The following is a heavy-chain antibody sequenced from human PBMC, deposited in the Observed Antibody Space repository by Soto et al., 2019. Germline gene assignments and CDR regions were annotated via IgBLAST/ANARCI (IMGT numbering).Heavy chain of an antibody. J-gene: IGHJ4*02. V-gene: IGHV4-59*08. Sequence: SETLSLTCTVSGGSISPYYWGWIRQPPGRGLEWIGYIYYSGSTNYNPSLKSRVTISLDTSKKQFSLNLSSVTAADTAVYYCARGYCSGGTCYSRFFDQWGQGTLVTVSS. CDR1: GGSISPYY. CDR2: IYYSGST. CDR3: ARGYCSGGTCYSRFFDQ. D-gene: IGHD2-15*01.